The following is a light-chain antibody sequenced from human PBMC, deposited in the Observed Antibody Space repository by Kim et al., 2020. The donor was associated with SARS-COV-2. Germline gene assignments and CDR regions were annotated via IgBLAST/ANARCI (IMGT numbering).Light chain of an antibody. V-gene: IGKV1-5*01. CDR1: QCISSW. J-gene: IGKJ2*01. CDR2: DAS. Sequence: ASVGDRVNITCRASQCISSWLAWYQQKSGTAPKVLIYDASVLESGVPSRFSARGAGTEFTLTISTLQPDDSATYYCQQYDSREFTFGQGTKLEI. CDR3: QQYDSREFT.